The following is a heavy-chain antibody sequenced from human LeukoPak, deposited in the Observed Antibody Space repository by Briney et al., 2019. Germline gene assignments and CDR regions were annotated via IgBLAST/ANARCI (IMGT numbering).Heavy chain of an antibody. CDR3: AKDPRGTYYYDSSGYSPQYYYYYYMDV. Sequence: TGGSLRLSCAASGFTFSSYAMSWVRQAPGKGLEWVSAISGSGGSTYYADSVKGRFTISRDNSKNTLYLQMNSLRAEDTAVYYCAKDPRGTYYYDSSGYSPQYYYYYYMDVWGKGTTVTVSS. CDR1: GFTFSSYA. CDR2: ISGSGGST. D-gene: IGHD3-22*01. V-gene: IGHV3-23*01. J-gene: IGHJ6*03.